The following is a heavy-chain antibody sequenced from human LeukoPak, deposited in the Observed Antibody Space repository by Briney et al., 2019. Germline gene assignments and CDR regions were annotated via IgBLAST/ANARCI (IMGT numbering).Heavy chain of an antibody. Sequence: GGSLRLSCAASGFTFSSYGMHWVRQAPGKGLECVASINQDGTKQYYVDSVRGRFTISRDDAKNSVYLQMNNLRVQDTAVYYCVRRNLFDYWGQGTLVTVSS. CDR3: VRRNLFDY. V-gene: IGHV3-7*03. J-gene: IGHJ4*02. CDR1: GFTFSSYG. CDR2: INQDGTKQ.